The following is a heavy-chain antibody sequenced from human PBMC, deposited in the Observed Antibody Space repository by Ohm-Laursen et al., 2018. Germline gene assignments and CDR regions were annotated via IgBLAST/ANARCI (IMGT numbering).Heavy chain of an antibody. CDR3: ARDIGSGYGYLKGFDI. CDR2: IKQYGTEK. V-gene: IGHV3-7*01. D-gene: IGHD3-9*01. J-gene: IGHJ2*01. Sequence: SLRLSLAASVFTFSSYRMNWVRQAPGKGLEWVANIKQYGTEKYYVDSVKGRFTIFRDDAKKSLYLQMHSLRGEDTAVYFCARDIGSGYGYLKGFDIWGRGTLVTVSS. CDR1: VFTFSSYR.